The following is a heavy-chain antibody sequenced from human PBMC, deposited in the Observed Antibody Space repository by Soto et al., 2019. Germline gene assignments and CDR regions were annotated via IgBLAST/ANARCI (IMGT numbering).Heavy chain of an antibody. CDR3: ATPDPAPQYY. CDR1: GFTVSSNY. V-gene: IGHV3-21*01. CDR2: ISSSSSYI. J-gene: IGHJ4*02. Sequence: PGGSLRLSCAASGFTVSSNYMSWVRQAPGKGLEWVSSISSSSSYIYYADSVKGRFTISRDNAKNSLYLQMNSLRAEDTAVYYCATPDPAPQYYWGQGTLVTVSS.